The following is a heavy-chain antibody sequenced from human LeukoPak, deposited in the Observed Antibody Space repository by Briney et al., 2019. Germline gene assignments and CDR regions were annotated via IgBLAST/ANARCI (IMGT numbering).Heavy chain of an antibody. CDR1: GFTFSTYS. V-gene: IGHV3-21*01. CDR2: ISGSSSYI. D-gene: IGHD2-15*01. J-gene: IGHJ5*02. CDR3: ARDGSPYCSGGSCAFFSS. Sequence: GGSLRLSCAASGFTFSTYSMNWVRQVPGKGLEWVSSISGSSSYIYYADSVKGRFTIPRDNAKKSLYLQMNSLRAEDTALYYCARDGSPYCSGGSCAFFSSWGQGTLVTVSS.